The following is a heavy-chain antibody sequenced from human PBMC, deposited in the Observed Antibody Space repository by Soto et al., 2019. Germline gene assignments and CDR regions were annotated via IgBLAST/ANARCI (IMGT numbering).Heavy chain of an antibody. D-gene: IGHD3-3*01. CDR1: GFTFSNYA. Sequence: QVQLVESGGGVVRPGKSLRLSCSASGFTFSNYAMHWVRQAPGKGLEWVAVLSYDGSITYYADSLKGRFTISRDNSKTTLYLEVNSLGAADTAGYYCEGDRGRFLEGIDPWGQGTLVTVSS. CDR2: LSYDGSIT. V-gene: IGHV3-30-3*01. J-gene: IGHJ5*02. CDR3: EGDRGRFLEGIDP.